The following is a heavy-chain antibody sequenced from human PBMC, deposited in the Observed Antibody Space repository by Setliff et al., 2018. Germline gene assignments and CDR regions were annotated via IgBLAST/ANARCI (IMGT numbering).Heavy chain of an antibody. Sequence: PSETLSLTCAVYGGSFSGYYWSWIRQPPGKGLEWIGEINHSGSTNYNPSLKSRVTISVVTSKNQFSLKLSSVTAADTAVYYCARRAVAVVSGMDVWGQGTTVTVSS. D-gene: IGHD6-19*01. CDR1: GGSFSGYY. CDR3: ARRAVAVVSGMDV. CDR2: INHSGST. J-gene: IGHJ6*02. V-gene: IGHV4-34*01.